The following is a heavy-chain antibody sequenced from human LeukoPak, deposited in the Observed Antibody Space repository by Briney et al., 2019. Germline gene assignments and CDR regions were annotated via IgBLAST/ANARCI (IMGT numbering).Heavy chain of an antibody. V-gene: IGHV1-2*02. Sequence: ASVKVSCKASGYTFTGYYMHWVRQAPGQGLEWMGWINPNSGGTNYAQKFQGRVTMTRDTSISTAYMELSRLRSDDTAVYYCASPVPAAMFYYYYYGMDVWGQGTTVTVSS. D-gene: IGHD2-2*01. CDR3: ASPVPAAMFYYYYYGMDV. CDR1: GYTFTGYY. CDR2: INPNSGGT. J-gene: IGHJ6*02.